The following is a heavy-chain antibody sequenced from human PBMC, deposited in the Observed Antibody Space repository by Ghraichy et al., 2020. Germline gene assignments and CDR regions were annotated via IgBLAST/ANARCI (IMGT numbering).Heavy chain of an antibody. CDR3: SGHRDGFSY. CDR2: ISFEGITK. D-gene: IGHD5-24*01. Sequence: GALRLSCAASRFTFSNHAMHWARQAPGKGLEWVAVISFEGITKYYGDSVKGRFTISRDNSKNTLYLQMNSLRAEDTAVYYCSGHRDGFSYWGQGALVIVSS. CDR1: RFTFSNHA. V-gene: IGHV3-30-3*01. J-gene: IGHJ4*02.